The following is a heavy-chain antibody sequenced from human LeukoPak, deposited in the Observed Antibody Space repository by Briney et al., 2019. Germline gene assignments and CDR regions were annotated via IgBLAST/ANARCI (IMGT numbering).Heavy chain of an antibody. J-gene: IGHJ4*02. CDR1: GGSISSSSYY. D-gene: IGHD6-19*01. Sequence: PSETLSLTCTVSGGSISSSSYYWGWIRQPPGKGLEWIGSIYYSGSTYYNPSLKSRVTISVDTSKNQFSLKLSSVTAADTAVYYCASRYSSGWYAENWGQGTLVTVSS. V-gene: IGHV4-39*07. CDR3: ASRYSSGWYAEN. CDR2: IYYSGST.